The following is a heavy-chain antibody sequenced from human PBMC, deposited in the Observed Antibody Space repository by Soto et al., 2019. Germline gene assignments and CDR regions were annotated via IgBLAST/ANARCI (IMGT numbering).Heavy chain of an antibody. Sequence: QVQLVQSGAEVKKPGSSVKVSCKASGGTFSSYAISWVRQAPGQGLEWMGGIIPISGTANYAQKFQGRVTITADESTSTVYMELSSLRSEDTAVYFCARSQGSSTSLEIYYYYYYGMDVWGQETTVTVSS. J-gene: IGHJ6*02. V-gene: IGHV1-69*01. CDR2: IIPISGTA. CDR1: GGTFSSYA. CDR3: ARSQGSSTSLEIYYYYYYGMDV. D-gene: IGHD2-2*01.